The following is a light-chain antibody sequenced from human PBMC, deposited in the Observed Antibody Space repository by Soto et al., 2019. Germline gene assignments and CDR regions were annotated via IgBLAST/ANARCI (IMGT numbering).Light chain of an antibody. V-gene: IGLV1-40*01. J-gene: IGLJ2*01. CDR2: GNS. CDR3: QSCDSSLSGSVV. CDR1: SSNIGANYD. Sequence: QSVLTQPPSVSGAPGQTVTISCTGSSSNIGANYDVEWYQQLPETAPKLLIYGNSNRPSGVPDRFSGSKSGTSASLTITGLQAEDEADYFCQSCDSSLSGSVVFGGGTQLTVL.